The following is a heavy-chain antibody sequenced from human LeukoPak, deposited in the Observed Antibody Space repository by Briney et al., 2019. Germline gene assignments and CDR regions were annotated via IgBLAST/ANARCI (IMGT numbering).Heavy chain of an antibody. V-gene: IGHV3-74*01. CDR3: ARCNLYYDFWSGSTQNFDY. CDR1: GFTFSSYW. J-gene: IGHJ4*02. CDR2: IDSDGSST. Sequence: GGSLRLSCAASGFTFSSYWMHWVRQAPGKGLVWVSRIDSDGSSTSYADSVKGRFTISRDNAKNSLYLQMNSLRAEDTAVYYCARCNLYYDFWSGSTQNFDYWGQGTLVTVSS. D-gene: IGHD3-3*01.